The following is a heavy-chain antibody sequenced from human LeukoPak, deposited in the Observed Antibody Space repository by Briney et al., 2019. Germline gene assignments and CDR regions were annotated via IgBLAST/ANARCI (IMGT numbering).Heavy chain of an antibody. Sequence: GGSLRLSCAASGFTVSSNYMSWVRRAPGKGLEWVSVIYSGGSTYYADSVKGRFTISRHNSKNTLYLQMNSLRAEDTAVYYCARVGDSSGYYRAYWGQGTLVTVSS. CDR3: ARVGDSSGYYRAY. V-gene: IGHV3-53*04. D-gene: IGHD3-22*01. J-gene: IGHJ4*02. CDR1: GFTVSSNY. CDR2: IYSGGST.